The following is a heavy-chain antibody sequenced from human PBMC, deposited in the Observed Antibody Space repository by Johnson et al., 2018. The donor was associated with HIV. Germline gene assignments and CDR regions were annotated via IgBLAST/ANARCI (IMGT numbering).Heavy chain of an antibody. D-gene: IGHD3-10*01. CDR1: GFTFSSYW. Sequence: VQLVESGGGLVQPGGSLRLSCAASGFTFSSYWMHWVRQAPGKGLVWVSRINSDGSSTSYADSVKGRFTISRDNAKNTLYLQINSLRAEDTAVYYCARDRGGLATADAFDIWGQGTMVTVSS. CDR3: ARDRGGLATADAFDI. J-gene: IGHJ3*02. V-gene: IGHV3-74*01. CDR2: INSDGSST.